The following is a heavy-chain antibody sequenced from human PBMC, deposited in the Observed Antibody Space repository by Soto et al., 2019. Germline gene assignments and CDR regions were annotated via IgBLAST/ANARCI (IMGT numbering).Heavy chain of an antibody. CDR2: ISAYNGNT. CDR1: GYTFTSYG. D-gene: IGHD6-19*01. CDR3: ARQPPAGKGKTAFDY. V-gene: IGHV1-18*01. J-gene: IGHJ4*02. Sequence: QVQLVQSGAEVKKPGASVKVSCKASGYTFTSYGISWVRQAPGQGLEWMGWISAYNGNTNYAQKLQGRVTMTTDTSTSTADMELRSRGSDDTAVYYCARQPPAGKGKTAFDYWGQGTLVTVSS.